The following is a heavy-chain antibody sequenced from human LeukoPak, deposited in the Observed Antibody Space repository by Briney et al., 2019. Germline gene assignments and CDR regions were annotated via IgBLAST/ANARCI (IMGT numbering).Heavy chain of an antibody. V-gene: IGHV4-34*01. CDR3: ARVAAHVLLWFGENNYFDY. CDR1: GGSISTYY. J-gene: IGHJ4*02. CDR2: ITQSGST. D-gene: IGHD3-10*01. Sequence: KPSETLSLTCTVSGGSISTYYWSWIRQPPGKGLEWIGEITQSGSTNYNPSLKSRVTISVDTSKNQFSLKLSSVTAADTAVYYCARVAAHVLLWFGENNYFDYWGQGTLVTVSS.